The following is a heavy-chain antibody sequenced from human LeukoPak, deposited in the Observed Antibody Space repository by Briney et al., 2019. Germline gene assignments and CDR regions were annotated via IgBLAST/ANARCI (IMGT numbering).Heavy chain of an antibody. Sequence: GGSLRLSCAASGFIFSSYAMHWVRQAPGKGLEWVAVISYDGSNKYYADSVKGRFTISRVNSKNTLYLQMNSLRAEDTAVYYCAKVKGLRGIVGTTTRGFLDYWGQGTLVTVSS. CDR2: ISYDGSNK. V-gene: IGHV3-30*04. CDR1: GFIFSSYA. CDR3: AKVKGLRGIVGTTTRGFLDY. J-gene: IGHJ4*02. D-gene: IGHD1-26*01.